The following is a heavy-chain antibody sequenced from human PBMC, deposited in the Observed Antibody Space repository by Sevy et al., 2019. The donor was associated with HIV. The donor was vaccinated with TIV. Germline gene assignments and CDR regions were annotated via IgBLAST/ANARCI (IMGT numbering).Heavy chain of an antibody. J-gene: IGHJ4*02. CDR2: ISGSSSYI. V-gene: IGHV3-21*01. CDR1: GFTFNIYS. Sequence: GGSLRLSCAASGFTFNIYSMNWVRQAPGKGLEWVSSISGSSSYIFYADSVKGRFTISRDNAKNSLYLQMNSLGAEVTAVYYCARGRGDPRADCFDYWGQGTLVTVSS. D-gene: IGHD2-21*02. CDR3: ARGRGDPRADCFDY.